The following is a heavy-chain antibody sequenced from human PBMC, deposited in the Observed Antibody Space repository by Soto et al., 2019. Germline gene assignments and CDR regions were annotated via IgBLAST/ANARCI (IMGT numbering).Heavy chain of an antibody. V-gene: IGHV5-51*01. D-gene: IGHD1-26*01. Sequence: PGESLKISCRGFGYTLNTYWIGWVRQMPVKGLEWTVVMSPGNSEIRYSPAFQRQVGISADTFMSTAYLQWSILKMSDIRMKYCARQGRTSASSDFWRQGPLVTVSS. CDR1: GYTLNTYW. CDR2: MSPGNSEI. J-gene: IGHJ4*02. CDR3: ARQGRTSASSDF.